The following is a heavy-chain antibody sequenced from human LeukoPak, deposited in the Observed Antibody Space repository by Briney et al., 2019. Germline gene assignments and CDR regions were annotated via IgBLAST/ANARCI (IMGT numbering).Heavy chain of an antibody. CDR3: AREGPGQYYYYYYGMDV. CDR2: ISSSGSTI. V-gene: IGHV3-11*01. J-gene: IGHJ6*02. Sequence: GGSLTLSCAASGFTYSDYYMSWIRQAPGKGLEWVSYISSSGSTIYYADSVKGRFTISRDNAKNSLYLQMNSLRAEDTAVYYCAREGPGQYYYYYYGMDVWGQGTTVTVSS. CDR1: GFTYSDYY. D-gene: IGHD4-11*01.